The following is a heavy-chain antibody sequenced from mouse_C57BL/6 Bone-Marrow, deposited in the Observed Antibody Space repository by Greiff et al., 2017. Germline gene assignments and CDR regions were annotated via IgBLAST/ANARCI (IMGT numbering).Heavy chain of an antibody. V-gene: IGHV1-61*01. CDR1: GYTFTSYW. CDR3: SRRPLTWTRYYFDY. Sequence: VQLQQPGAELVRPGSSVKLSCKASGYTFTSYWMDWVKQRPGQGLEWIGNIYPSDSETHYNQKFKDKATLTVDKSSSTAYMQLSSLTSEYSAVYYCSRRPLTWTRYYFDYWGQGTTLTVSS. D-gene: IGHD4-1*01. J-gene: IGHJ2*01. CDR2: IYPSDSET.